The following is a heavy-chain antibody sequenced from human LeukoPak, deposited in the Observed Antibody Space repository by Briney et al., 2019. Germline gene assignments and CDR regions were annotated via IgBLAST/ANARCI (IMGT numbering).Heavy chain of an antibody. CDR1: GFTFSSYS. CDR3: AKHGLEIATQMINS. D-gene: IGHD5-24*01. CDR2: ISGSAGST. J-gene: IGHJ1*01. V-gene: IGHV3-23*01. Sequence: GGSLTRYCAASGFTFSSYSLSWVRQAPGKGLEWVSAISGSAGSTYYGNSVKGRFTISRDNSKNTLYLQMNSLRAEDTAVYYCAKHGLEIATQMINSWGPGSLVTVSS.